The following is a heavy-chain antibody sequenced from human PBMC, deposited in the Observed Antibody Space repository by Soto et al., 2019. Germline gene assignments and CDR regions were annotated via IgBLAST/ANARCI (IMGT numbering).Heavy chain of an antibody. V-gene: IGHV3-23*01. D-gene: IGHD3-22*01. CDR2: ISGSGGST. J-gene: IGHJ4*02. CDR1: GFTFSSYA. CDR3: ARENYYDSSGPSLY. Sequence: LRLSCAASGFTFSSYAMSWVRQAPGKGLEWVSAISGSGGSTYYADSVKGRFTISRDNSKNTLYLQMNSLRAEDTAVYYCARENYYDSSGPSLYWGQGTLVTVSS.